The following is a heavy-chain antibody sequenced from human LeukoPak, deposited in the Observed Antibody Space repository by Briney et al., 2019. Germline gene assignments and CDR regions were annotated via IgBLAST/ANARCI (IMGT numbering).Heavy chain of an antibody. J-gene: IGHJ6*03. V-gene: IGHV3-53*01. CDR2: IYSGGST. CDR3: ARALTYGSGIVGYYYYYYMDV. D-gene: IGHD3-10*01. CDR1: GFTVSSNY. Sequence: PGGSLRLSWAASGFTVSSNYMSWVRQAPGKGLEWVSVIYSGGSTYYADSVKGRFTISRDNSKNTLYLQMNSLRAEDTAVYYCARALTYGSGIVGYYYYYYMDVWGKGTTVTVSS.